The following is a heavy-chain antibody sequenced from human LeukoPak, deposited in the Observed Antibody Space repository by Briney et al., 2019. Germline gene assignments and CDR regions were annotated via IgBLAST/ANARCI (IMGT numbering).Heavy chain of an antibody. J-gene: IGHJ4*02. CDR3: ARAARPFSDSRCFDY. Sequence: SQTLSLTCAISGDSVSSNSTAWNWIRQSPSRGLEWLGRTYYRSKWYNDYAVSVKSRITINPDTSKNQFALQLNSVTPEDTAVYYCARAARPFSDSRCFDYWGQGTLVTVSS. CDR2: TYYRSKWYN. CDR1: GDSVSSNSTA. D-gene: IGHD3-22*01. V-gene: IGHV6-1*01.